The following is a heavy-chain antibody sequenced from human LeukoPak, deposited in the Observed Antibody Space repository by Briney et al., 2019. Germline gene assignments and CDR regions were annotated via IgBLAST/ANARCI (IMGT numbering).Heavy chain of an antibody. CDR1: GGSISSYY. Sequence: SETLSLTCTVSGGSISSYYWSWIRQPPGKELEWIGYIYHSGSTNYNPSLKSRVTISVDTSKNQFSLNLSSVTAADTAVYYCARGGPYDSSGYYPYYFDYWGQGTLVAVSS. D-gene: IGHD3-22*01. V-gene: IGHV4-59*12. CDR3: ARGGPYDSSGYYPYYFDY. CDR2: IYHSGST. J-gene: IGHJ4*02.